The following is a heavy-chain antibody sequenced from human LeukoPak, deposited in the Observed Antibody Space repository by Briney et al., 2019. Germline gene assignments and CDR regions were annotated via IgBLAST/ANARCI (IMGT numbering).Heavy chain of an antibody. J-gene: IGHJ5*02. Sequence: KPSETLSLTCAAYGGSFSGYYWSWIRQPPGKGLEWIGEINHSGSTNYNPSLKSRVTISVDTSKNQFSLKLSSVTAADTAVYYCASFPEGADRWGQGTLVTVSS. D-gene: IGHD1-14*01. CDR2: INHSGST. CDR1: GGSFSGYY. V-gene: IGHV4-34*01. CDR3: ASFPEGADR.